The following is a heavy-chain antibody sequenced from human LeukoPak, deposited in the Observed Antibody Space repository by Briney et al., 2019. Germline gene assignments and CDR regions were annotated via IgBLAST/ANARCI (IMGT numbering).Heavy chain of an antibody. CDR1: GGSISSHY. CDR2: IYYSGST. Sequence: SSETLSLTCTVSGGSISSHYWSWIRQPPGKGLEWIGYIYYSGSTNYNPSLKSRVTISVDTSKNQFSLKLSSVTAADTAVYYCARQYYYDSSDYFDYWGQGTLVTVSS. J-gene: IGHJ4*02. V-gene: IGHV4-59*11. D-gene: IGHD3-22*01. CDR3: ARQYYYDSSDYFDY.